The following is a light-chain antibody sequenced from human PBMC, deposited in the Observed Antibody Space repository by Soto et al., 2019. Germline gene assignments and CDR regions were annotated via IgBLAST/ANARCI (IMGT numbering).Light chain of an antibody. CDR2: EVS. V-gene: IGLV2-14*01. Sequence: QSVLTQSPSASGSPGQSVTISCTGTSSDVGGYNYVSWYQQHPGKAPKVIIYEVSNRPSGVSNRFSGSKSGNTASLTISGLQAEDEADYYCDSYTSSRAYVFGIGTKVTVL. J-gene: IGLJ1*01. CDR3: DSYTSSRAYV. CDR1: SSDVGGYNY.